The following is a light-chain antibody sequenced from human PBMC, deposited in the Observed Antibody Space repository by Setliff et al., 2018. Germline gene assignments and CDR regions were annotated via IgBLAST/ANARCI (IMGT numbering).Light chain of an antibody. Sequence: QSVLTQPASVSGSPGQSITISCTGTSSDVGGYDYVSWYQPHPGKAPKLMIYKVSERPSGVSNRFSGTKCGNTASLTISGLQAEDEADYYCSSYAGSNNDVFGTGTKVTV. CDR1: SSDVGGYDY. J-gene: IGLJ1*01. CDR2: KVS. CDR3: SSYAGSNNDV. V-gene: IGLV2-14*01.